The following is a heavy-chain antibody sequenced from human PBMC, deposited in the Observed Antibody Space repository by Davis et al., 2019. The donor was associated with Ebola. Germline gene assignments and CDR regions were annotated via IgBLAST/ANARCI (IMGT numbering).Heavy chain of an antibody. D-gene: IGHD3-22*01. CDR2: INHSGRT. CDR3: AREGRSGYSNWFDP. J-gene: IGHJ5*02. CDR1: GGSFSGYY. Sequence: ESLKISCAVYGGSFSGYYWSWIRQPPGKGLEWIGEINHSGRTNYNPSLKSRVTISVDTSKNQFSLKMSSVTAADTAVYYCAREGRSGYSNWFDPWGQGTLVTVSS. V-gene: IGHV4-34*01.